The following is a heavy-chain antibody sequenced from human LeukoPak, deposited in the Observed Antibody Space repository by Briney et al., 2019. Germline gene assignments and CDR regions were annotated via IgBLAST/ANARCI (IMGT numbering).Heavy chain of an antibody. CDR2: IYSSGST. D-gene: IGHD3-10*01. Sequence: SETLSLTCTVSGGSISSYYWSWIRQPPGKGLEWIGYIYSSGSTNYNPSLKSRITISVDTSKNQFSLKLSSVTAADTAVYYCARTSYGSGSYTPYNWFDPWGQGTLVTVSS. CDR1: GGSISSYY. J-gene: IGHJ5*02. V-gene: IGHV4-59*01. CDR3: ARTSYGSGSYTPYNWFDP.